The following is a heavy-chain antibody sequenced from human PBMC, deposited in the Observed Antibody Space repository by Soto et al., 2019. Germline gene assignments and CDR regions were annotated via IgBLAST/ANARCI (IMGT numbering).Heavy chain of an antibody. J-gene: IGHJ4*02. D-gene: IGHD3-10*01. CDR3: AKTYTGG. CDR2: ISGMEDRT. Sequence: CLRLSCTASGFNLRDQALSWVRQAPGGGLEWVSGISGMEDRTNYADFVKGRFFISKDRAKNTLNLQMNGLRDDDTAVYYCAKTYTGGWGQGTQVIVSS. CDR1: GFNLRDQA. V-gene: IGHV3-23*01.